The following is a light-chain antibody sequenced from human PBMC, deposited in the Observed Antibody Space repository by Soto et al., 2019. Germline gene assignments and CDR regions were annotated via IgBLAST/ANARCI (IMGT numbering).Light chain of an antibody. CDR3: QQRSSWPPT. CDR2: DAS. CDR1: QSVSSY. J-gene: IGKJ5*01. V-gene: IGKV3-11*01. Sequence: IVLTQSRATLSLSPGERATLSCRASQSVSSYLAWYQQRPGQAPRLLIYDASNRATGVPARFSGSGSGTDFTLTISSLEPEDFAVYYCQQRSSWPPTFGQGTRLEI.